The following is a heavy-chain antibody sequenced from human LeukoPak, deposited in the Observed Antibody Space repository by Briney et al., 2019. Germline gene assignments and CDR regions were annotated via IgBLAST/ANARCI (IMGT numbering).Heavy chain of an antibody. J-gene: IGHJ6*02. D-gene: IGHD3-3*01. CDR3: ARAYYDFWSGYSIYGMDV. V-gene: IGHV1-18*01. CDR1: GGTFSSYA. Sequence: ASVKVSCKASGGTFSSYAISWVRQAPGQGLEWMGWISAYNGNTNYAQKLQGRVTMTTDTSTSTAYMELRSLRSDDTAVYYCARAYYDFWSGYSIYGMDVWGQGTTVTVSS. CDR2: ISAYNGNT.